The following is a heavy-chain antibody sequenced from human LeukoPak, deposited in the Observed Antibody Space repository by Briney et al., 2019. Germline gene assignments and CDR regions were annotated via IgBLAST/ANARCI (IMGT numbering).Heavy chain of an antibody. V-gene: IGHV4-4*07. J-gene: IGHJ4*02. CDR3: ARLGHCSGGSCYVDY. CDR2: IYTSGST. CDR1: GGSISSYY. Sequence: SETLSLTCTVSGGSISSYYWSWIRQPAGKGLEWIGRIYTSGSTNYNPSLKSRVTMSVDTSKNQFSLKLSSVTAADTAVYYCARLGHCSGGSCYVDYWGQGTLVTVSS. D-gene: IGHD2-15*01.